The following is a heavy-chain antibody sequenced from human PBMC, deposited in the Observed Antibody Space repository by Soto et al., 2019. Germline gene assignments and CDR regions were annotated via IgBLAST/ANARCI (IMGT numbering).Heavy chain of an antibody. D-gene: IGHD6-6*01. V-gene: IGHV4-59*01. Sequence: QVQLQESGPGLVKPSETLSLTCTVSGGSISSYYWSWIRQPPGKGLEWIGYIYYSGSTNYNPSLKKRLTISVDTSTNHFPQKLSSVTAADTAVYYYARKSTAAHPGLNDAFDNWGQGTMVTVSS. J-gene: IGHJ3*02. CDR2: IYYSGST. CDR1: GGSISSYY. CDR3: ARKSTAAHPGLNDAFDN.